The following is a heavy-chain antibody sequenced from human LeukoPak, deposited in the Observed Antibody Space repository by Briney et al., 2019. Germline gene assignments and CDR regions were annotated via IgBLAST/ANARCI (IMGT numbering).Heavy chain of an antibody. CDR1: GFTFSSYA. V-gene: IGHV3-23*01. CDR2: ISGSGRSL. Sequence: PGGSLRLSCAASGFTFSSYAMSWVRQAPGKGLEWVSGISGSGRSLYYADSVKGRFTISRDNSKNTLYLQMNSLRAEDTAVYYCAKGARRITMVRPFDYWGQGTLVTVSS. J-gene: IGHJ4*02. CDR3: AKGARRITMVRPFDY. D-gene: IGHD3-10*01.